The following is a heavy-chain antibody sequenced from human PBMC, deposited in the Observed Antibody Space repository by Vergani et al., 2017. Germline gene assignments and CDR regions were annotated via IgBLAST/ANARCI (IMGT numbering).Heavy chain of an antibody. CDR2: IGIAGDT. CDR1: GFTFSSYA. CDR3: ARVVTAGGYYYSGMDV. Sequence: EVQLVESGGGLLKPGGSLRSSCAASGFTFSSYAMSWVRQAPGKGLEWVSAIGIAGDTYYPGSVTGRFTISRDNSKNTLYLQMNSLRAEDTAVYYCARVVTAGGYYYSGMDVWGQGSTVTVSS. V-gene: IGHV3-23*04. D-gene: IGHD2-21*02. J-gene: IGHJ6*01.